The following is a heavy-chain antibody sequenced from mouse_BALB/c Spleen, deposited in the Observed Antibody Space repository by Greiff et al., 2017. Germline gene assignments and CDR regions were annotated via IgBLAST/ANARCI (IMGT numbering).Heavy chain of an antibody. Sequence: EVHLVESGGGLVQPGGSRKLSCAASGFTFSSFGMHWVRQAPEKGLEWVAYISSGSSTIYYADTVMGRFTISRDNPKNTLFLQMTSLRSEATAMYYCARAGNYPYYFDYWGQGTTLTVSS. V-gene: IGHV5-17*02. CDR2: ISSGSSTI. CDR3: ARAGNYPYYFDY. CDR1: GFTFSSFG. D-gene: IGHD2-1*01. J-gene: IGHJ2*01.